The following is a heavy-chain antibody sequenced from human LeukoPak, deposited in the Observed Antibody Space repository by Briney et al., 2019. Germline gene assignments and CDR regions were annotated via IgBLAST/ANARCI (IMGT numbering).Heavy chain of an antibody. CDR1: GYTFTRYG. D-gene: IGHD2-21*02. CDR3: ARTYCGGDCYSSRGWFDT. J-gene: IGHJ5*02. CDR2: IIPIFGTA. Sequence: ASVKVSCKASGYTFTRYGISWVRQAPGQGLEWMGGIIPIFGTANYAQKFQGKVTITADKSTSTAYMDLSSLRFEDTAVYYCARTYCGGDCYSSRGWFDTWGQGTLVTVSS. V-gene: IGHV1-69*06.